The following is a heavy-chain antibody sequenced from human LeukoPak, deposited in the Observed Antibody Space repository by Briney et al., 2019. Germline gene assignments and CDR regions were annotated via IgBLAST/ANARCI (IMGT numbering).Heavy chain of an antibody. D-gene: IGHD3-10*01. V-gene: IGHV7-4-1*02. Sequence: ASVKVSCKASGYTFTSYAMNRVRQAPGQGLEWMRWINTNTGNPTYAQGFTGRFVFSLDTSVSTAYLQISSLKAEDTAVYYCATKKTSGYYYYMDVWGKGTTVTVSS. CDR3: ATKKTSGYYYYMDV. CDR1: GYTFTSYA. J-gene: IGHJ6*03. CDR2: INTNTGNP.